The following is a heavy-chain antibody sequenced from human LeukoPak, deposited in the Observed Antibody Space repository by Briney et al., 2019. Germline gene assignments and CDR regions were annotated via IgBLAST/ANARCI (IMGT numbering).Heavy chain of an antibody. D-gene: IGHD3-10*01. V-gene: IGHV4-61*08. J-gene: IGHJ3*02. CDR3: ARLLAGEYDPFDM. Sequence: SQTLSLTCTVSGGSISSGGYYWSWIRQPPGTGLEWIGNIFYRGGTNYNPSLQSRVSISVDTSRNQFSLNLNSVTAADTAVYYCARLLAGEYDPFDMWGQGTMVTVSS. CDR1: GGSISSGGYY. CDR2: IFYRGGT.